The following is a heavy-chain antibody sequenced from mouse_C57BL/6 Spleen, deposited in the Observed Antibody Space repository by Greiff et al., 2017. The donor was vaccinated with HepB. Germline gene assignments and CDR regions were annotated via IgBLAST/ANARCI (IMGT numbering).Heavy chain of an antibody. D-gene: IGHD2-5*01. CDR1: GYAFSSYW. CDR2: IYPGDGDT. V-gene: IGHV1-80*01. J-gene: IGHJ4*01. CDR3: ARSGYSNYYAMDY. Sequence: QVQLQQSGAELVKPGASVKISCKASGYAFSSYWMNWVKQRPGKGLEWIGQIYPGDGDTNYNGKFKGKATRTADKSSSTAYMQLSSLTSEDSAVYFCARSGYSNYYAMDYWGQGTSVTVSS.